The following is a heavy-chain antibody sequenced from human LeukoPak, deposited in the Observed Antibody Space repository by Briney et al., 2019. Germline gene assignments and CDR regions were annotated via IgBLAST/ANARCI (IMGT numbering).Heavy chain of an antibody. D-gene: IGHD3-16*01. V-gene: IGHV4-59*01. CDR3: ARESGSYLWRSWLNP. CDR2: IYNSGNT. Sequence: SETLSLTCTVSGGSINSYYWTWIRQPPGKGLEWIGNIYNSGNTNYNPSLKSRVTISVDTSKNQFSLKLNSVTTADTAVYYCARESGSYLWRSWLNPWGQGTLVTVSS. CDR1: GGSINSYY. J-gene: IGHJ5*02.